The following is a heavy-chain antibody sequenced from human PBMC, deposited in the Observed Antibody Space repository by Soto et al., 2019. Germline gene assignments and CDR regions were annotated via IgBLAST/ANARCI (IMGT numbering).Heavy chain of an antibody. D-gene: IGHD3-16*02. Sequence: QVQLQESGPGLVKPSQTLSLTCTVSGGSISSGGYYWSWIRQHPGKGLEWIGYIYYSGSTYYNPSRKSRVTISVDTSKNQFSLKLSSVTAADTAVYYCAREIGYYDYVWGSYRSLYGMDVWGQGTTVTVSS. V-gene: IGHV4-31*03. CDR3: AREIGYYDYVWGSYRSLYGMDV. CDR1: GGSISSGGYY. CDR2: IYYSGST. J-gene: IGHJ6*02.